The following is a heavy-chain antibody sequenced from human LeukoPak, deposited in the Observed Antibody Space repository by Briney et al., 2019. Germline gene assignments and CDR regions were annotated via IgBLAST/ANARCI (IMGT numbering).Heavy chain of an antibody. D-gene: IGHD2-2*01. CDR3: ARLEVVVPAAMEMDYGMDV. Sequence: PSETLSLTCTVSGGSISSYYWSWIRQPPGKGLEWIGHIYYSGSTNYNPSLKSRVTISVDTSKNQFSLKLSSVTAADTAVYYCARLEVVVPAAMEMDYGMDVWGQGTTVTVSS. CDR2: IYYSGST. J-gene: IGHJ6*02. V-gene: IGHV4-59*08. CDR1: GGSISSYY.